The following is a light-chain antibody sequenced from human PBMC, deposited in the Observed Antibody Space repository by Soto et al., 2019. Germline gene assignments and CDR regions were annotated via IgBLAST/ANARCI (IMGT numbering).Light chain of an antibody. Sequence: EIVLTQSPGTLSLSPGERATLSCRASQTVSSTSLAWYQQRPGQAPRLLIFDASTRVTGIPDRFSGSGSGTDFTLTISILQSEDFADYYCQQYQNWPLITFGQGTRLEIK. CDR2: DAS. J-gene: IGKJ5*01. CDR1: QTVSSTS. CDR3: QQYQNWPLIT. V-gene: IGKV3D-20*02.